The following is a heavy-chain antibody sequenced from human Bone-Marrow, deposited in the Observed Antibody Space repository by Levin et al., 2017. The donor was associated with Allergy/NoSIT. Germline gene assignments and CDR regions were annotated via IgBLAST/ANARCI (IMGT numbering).Heavy chain of an antibody. Sequence: QPGGSLRLSCAASGYIFSSYEMNWVRQAPGKGLEWVSFISKSGATTHYADSVKGRFTISRDNAKNSMFLQMNSLRAEDTAVYYCVRDYGTWGQGTLVTVSS. CDR2: ISKSGATT. J-gene: IGHJ5*02. D-gene: IGHD3-10*01. CDR1: GYIFSSYE. V-gene: IGHV3-48*03. CDR3: VRDYGT.